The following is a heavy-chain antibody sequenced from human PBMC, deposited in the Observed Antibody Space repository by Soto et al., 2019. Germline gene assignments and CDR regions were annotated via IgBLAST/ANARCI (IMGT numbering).Heavy chain of an antibody. D-gene: IGHD3-3*01. J-gene: IGHJ4*02. CDR1: EGSFKIGSYA. Sequence: SETLCLTCTFCEGSFKIGSYAWSWIRQPPGKGLEWIGYVYHTGRTSYNPSLKSRVSMSMDTSKNQFSLNLDSVTAADTAVYFCARDFAYFDSWGQGTMVTVSS. V-gene: IGHV4-61*01. CDR2: VYHTGRT. CDR3: ARDFAYFDS.